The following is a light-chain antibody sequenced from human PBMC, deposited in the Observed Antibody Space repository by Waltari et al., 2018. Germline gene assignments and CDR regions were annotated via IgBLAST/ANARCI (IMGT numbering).Light chain of an antibody. CDR3: QQRRDWPLT. J-gene: IGKJ4*01. Sequence: DIVLTQSPAILSFSPGDRASLSCRASQSVTNYLAWYQQKPGQAPRLLINDTSNRATGIPARFSGSGFGTDFTLTISSLEPEDFAVYYCQQRRDWPLTFGGGTKVEIK. CDR2: DTS. CDR1: QSVTNY. V-gene: IGKV3-11*01.